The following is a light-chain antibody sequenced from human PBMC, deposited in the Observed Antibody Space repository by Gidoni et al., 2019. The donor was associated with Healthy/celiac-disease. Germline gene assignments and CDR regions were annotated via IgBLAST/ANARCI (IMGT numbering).Light chain of an antibody. CDR3: QQYKNLPLT. J-gene: IGKJ4*01. Sequence: DIQMTQSPSSLSASVGDRVTITCQASQDISNYLNWYQQKPGKAPKVLVYDAANLERGGPSRFRGSGAGTDFSFTISSLQPEDSATYYCQQYKNLPLTFGGGTKVEIK. CDR1: QDISNY. CDR2: DAA. V-gene: IGKV1-33*01.